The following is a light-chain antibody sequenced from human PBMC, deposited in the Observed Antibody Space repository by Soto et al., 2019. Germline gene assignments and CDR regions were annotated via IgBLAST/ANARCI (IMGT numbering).Light chain of an antibody. CDR2: GAS. CDR3: QQYNNWRT. J-gene: IGKJ1*01. V-gene: IGKV3-20*01. Sequence: EFVLTQSPGTLSLSPGERATLSCRASQTVRNNYLAWYQQKPGQAPRLLIYGASSRATGIPDRFSGSGSGTEFTLTISSLQSEDFAVYYCQQYNNWRTFGQGTKVDIK. CDR1: QTVRNNY.